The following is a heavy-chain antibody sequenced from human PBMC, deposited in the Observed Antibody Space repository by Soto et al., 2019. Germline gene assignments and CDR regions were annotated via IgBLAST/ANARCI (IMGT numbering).Heavy chain of an antibody. J-gene: IGHJ3*02. D-gene: IGHD3-22*01. V-gene: IGHV4-30-2*01. CDR3: ASNLYYDSSGYYRSDAFDI. CDR1: GGSISSGGYS. Sequence: QLQLQEYGSGLVKPSQTLSLTCAVSGGSISSGGYSWSWIRQPPGKGLEWIGYIYHSGSTYYNPSLKSRVTISVDRSKNQFSLKLSSVTAADTAVYYCASNLYYDSSGYYRSDAFDIWGQGTMVTVSS. CDR2: IYHSGST.